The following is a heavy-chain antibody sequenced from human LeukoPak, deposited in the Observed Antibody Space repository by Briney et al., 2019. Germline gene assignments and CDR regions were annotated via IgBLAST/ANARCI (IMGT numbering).Heavy chain of an antibody. CDR2: INHSGST. V-gene: IGHV4-34*01. CDR1: GGSFSGYY. J-gene: IGHJ4*02. Sequence: SETLSLTCAVYGGSFSGYYWSWIRQPPGKGLEWIGEINHSGSTNYNPSLKSRVTISVDTSKNQFSLKLSSVTAADTAVYYCATNPRGYYDSSGYHDYYFDYWGQGTLVTVSS. D-gene: IGHD3-22*01. CDR3: ATNPRGYYDSSGYHDYYFDY.